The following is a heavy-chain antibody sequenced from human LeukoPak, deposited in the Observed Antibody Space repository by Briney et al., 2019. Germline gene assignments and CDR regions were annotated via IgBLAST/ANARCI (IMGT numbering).Heavy chain of an antibody. D-gene: IGHD1-14*01. V-gene: IGHV3-7*01. CDR2: IKPDGRDK. CDR1: GFTFSNYW. CDR3: SRAETDYMDV. Sequence: GGSLRLSCAASGFTFSNYWMTWVRQAPGKGLEWVANIKPDGRDKYYVDSVEGRFTISRDNAKNSLYLQMNSLRAEDTAVYYCSRAETDYMDVWGKGTTVIVSS. J-gene: IGHJ6*03.